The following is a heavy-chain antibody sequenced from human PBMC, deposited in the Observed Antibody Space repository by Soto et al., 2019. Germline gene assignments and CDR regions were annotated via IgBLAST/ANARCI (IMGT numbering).Heavy chain of an antibody. CDR3: ARIDYSNSHL. J-gene: IGHJ4*02. V-gene: IGHV6-1*01. CDR2: TYYRSKWYN. Sequence: PSQTLSLTCAISGDSVSSSTAAWNWIRQSPSRGLEWLGRTYYRSKWYNEYAVSVESRITINPDTSKNQFSLQLNSVTPEDTAVYYCARIDYSNSHLWGQGTQVTVSS. D-gene: IGHD4-4*01. CDR1: GDSVSSSTAA.